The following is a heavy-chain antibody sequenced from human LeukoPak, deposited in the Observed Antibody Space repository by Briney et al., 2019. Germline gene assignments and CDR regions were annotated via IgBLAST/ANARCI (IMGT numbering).Heavy chain of an antibody. D-gene: IGHD5-12*01. Sequence: TSVKVSCKASGYTLTDHYMHWLRQTPGRGLEWMGWINPTNGIAVYGQAFQGRVTMTRDTSISTAYMELTNLRSDDTGVYYCAKEGYSNGPDPWGPGSLVTVSS. CDR3: AKEGYSNGPDP. J-gene: IGHJ5*02. V-gene: IGHV1-2*02. CDR2: INPTNGIA. CDR1: GYTLTDHY.